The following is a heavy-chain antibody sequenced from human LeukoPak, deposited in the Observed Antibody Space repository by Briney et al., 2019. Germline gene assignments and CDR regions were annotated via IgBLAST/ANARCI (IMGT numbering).Heavy chain of an antibody. J-gene: IGHJ5*02. Sequence: SVKVSCKASGGTFSSYAISWVRQAPGQGLEWMGGIIPIFGTANYAQKFQGRVTITTDESTSTAYMELSSLRSEDTAVYYCARAPLDSNYFHNWFDPWGQGTLVTVSS. CDR2: IIPIFGTA. CDR1: GGTFSSYA. D-gene: IGHD4-11*01. V-gene: IGHV1-69*05. CDR3: ARAPLDSNYFHNWFDP.